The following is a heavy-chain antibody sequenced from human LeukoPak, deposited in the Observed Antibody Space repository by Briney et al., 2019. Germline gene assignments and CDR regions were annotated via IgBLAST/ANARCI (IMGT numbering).Heavy chain of an antibody. V-gene: IGHV1-2*02. CDR2: INPNSGAT. D-gene: IGHD3-9*01. Sequence: GASVKVSCKASGYTFTAYYVHWVRQAPGQGLEWMGWINPNSGATKYAQNFQGRVTMTRDTSISTAFMDLGRLRSDDTALYYCATLKNNILTAYYNAETFDVWGQGTMVTVSS. CDR3: ATLKNNILTAYYNAETFDV. J-gene: IGHJ3*01. CDR1: GYTFTAYY.